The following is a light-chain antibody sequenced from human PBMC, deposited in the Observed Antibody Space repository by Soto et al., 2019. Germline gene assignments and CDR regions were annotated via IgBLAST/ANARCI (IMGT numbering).Light chain of an antibody. V-gene: IGKV3-15*01. J-gene: IGKJ2*01. CDR3: QQYNNWPYT. CDR2: GAS. Sequence: EIVMTQSPDTLSVSPGERATLSCRASQSVSTNLAWYQQKPDQAHRLLIYGASTRATGIPARFSGSGSGTEFTLTISSLQSEDFAVYHCQQYNNWPYTFGQGTKLEIK. CDR1: QSVSTN.